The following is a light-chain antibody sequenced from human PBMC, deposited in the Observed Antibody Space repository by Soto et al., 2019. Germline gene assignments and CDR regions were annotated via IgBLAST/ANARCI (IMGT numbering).Light chain of an antibody. J-gene: IGKJ5*01. CDR2: AAS. V-gene: IGKV1-9*01. CDR1: QVISSY. CDR3: QQLNSYPIT. Sequence: IPLTQSPSFLSASVGDRVTITCRASQVISSYLAWYQQKPGKAPKLLIYAASTLQSGVPSRFSGSRSGTEFTLTISSLQPEDFATYYCQQLNSYPITFGQGTRLEIK.